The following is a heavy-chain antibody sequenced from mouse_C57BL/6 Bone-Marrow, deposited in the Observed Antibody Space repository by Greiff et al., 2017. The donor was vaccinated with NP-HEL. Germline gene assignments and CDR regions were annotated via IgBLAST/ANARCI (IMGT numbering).Heavy chain of an antibody. Sequence: VQLQQPGAELVMPGASVKLSCKASGYTFTSYWMHWVKQRPGQGLEWIGEIDPSDSYTNYNQKFKGKSTLTVDKSSSTAYMQLSSLTSEDSAVYYCARGIYYYGRAFAYWGQGTLVTVSA. CDR3: ARGIYYYGRAFAY. D-gene: IGHD1-1*01. V-gene: IGHV1-69*01. CDR2: IDPSDSYT. J-gene: IGHJ3*01. CDR1: GYTFTSYW.